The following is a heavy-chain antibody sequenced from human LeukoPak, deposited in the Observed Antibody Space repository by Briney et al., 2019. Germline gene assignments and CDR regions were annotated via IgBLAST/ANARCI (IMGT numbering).Heavy chain of an antibody. CDR2: IGYTSSDK. V-gene: IGHV3-21*01. CDR1: GFSFSTST. D-gene: IGHD2-2*01. Sequence: PAGSLRLSCAASGFSFSTSTMNWVRQAPGKGLEWVSSIGYTSSDKYYIESVRGRFTISRDNAENSLYLQMNSLTADDTAMYYCVNSDQRESWGQGTRVTVSS. J-gene: IGHJ4*02. CDR3: VNSDQRES.